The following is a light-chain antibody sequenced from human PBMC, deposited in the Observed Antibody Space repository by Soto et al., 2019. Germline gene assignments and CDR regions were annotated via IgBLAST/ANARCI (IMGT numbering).Light chain of an antibody. CDR1: QSVSSN. J-gene: IGKJ1*01. Sequence: EIVMSQSPATLSVSPGERATLSCRASQSVSSNLAWYQQKPGQAPRLLIYGASTRATGIPARFSGSGSGTEFTLTISSLQSEDFAVYCCQQYNNWPATFGQGGKV. CDR3: QQYNNWPAT. V-gene: IGKV3-15*01. CDR2: GAS.